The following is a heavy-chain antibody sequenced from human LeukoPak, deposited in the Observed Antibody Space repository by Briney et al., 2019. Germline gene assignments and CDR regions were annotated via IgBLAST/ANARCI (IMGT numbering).Heavy chain of an antibody. D-gene: IGHD5-24*01. CDR3: VGDGRDGYSIYFHH. J-gene: IGHJ1*01. CDR2: ISDNGLST. Sequence: PGGSLRLSCSASGFTFSSYPMHWVRQAPGKGLQYVSVISDNGLSTSYADSVKGRFTISRDNSKNTVYLQMSSLRAEDTAVYYRVGDGRDGYSIYFHHWGQGTLVTVSS. CDR1: GFTFSSYP. V-gene: IGHV3-64D*06.